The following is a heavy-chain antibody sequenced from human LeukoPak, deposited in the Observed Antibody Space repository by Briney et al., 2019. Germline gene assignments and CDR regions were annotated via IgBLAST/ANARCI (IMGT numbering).Heavy chain of an antibody. V-gene: IGHV3-48*01. J-gene: IGHJ5*02. CDR2: IRSGSDKI. Sequence: PGGSLRRSCAASGLTFNDYAMNWVRQAPGKGLEWVSYIRSGSDKILYADSVKGRFTISRDNAKNSLYLQMNSLRAEDTAVYYCARAHRLSHNWFDPWGRGTLVTVSS. CDR3: ARAHRLSHNWFDP. CDR1: GLTFNDYA. D-gene: IGHD3-16*02.